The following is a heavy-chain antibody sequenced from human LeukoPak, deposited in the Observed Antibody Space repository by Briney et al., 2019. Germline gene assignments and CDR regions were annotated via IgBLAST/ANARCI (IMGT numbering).Heavy chain of an antibody. J-gene: IGHJ4*02. CDR3: ARAASTVTTAIDY. CDR1: GGSISGYY. CDR2: IDYSGST. V-gene: IGHV4-59*01. D-gene: IGHD4-17*01. Sequence: PSETLSLTCTVSGGSISGYYWSWIRQPPGKGLEWIGYIDYSGSTNYNPSLKSRVTISVYTSKNQFSLRLRYVTAADTAVYYCARAASTVTTAIDYWGQGTLVTVSS.